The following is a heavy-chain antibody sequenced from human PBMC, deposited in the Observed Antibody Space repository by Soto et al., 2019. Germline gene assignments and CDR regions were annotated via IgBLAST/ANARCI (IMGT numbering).Heavy chain of an antibody. CDR3: ARDQAGGHYYGSGSYAYYYGMDV. V-gene: IGHV1-2*02. D-gene: IGHD3-10*01. Sequence: QVQLVQSGAEVKKPGASVKVSCKASGYTFTGYYMHWVRQAPGQGLEWMGWINPNSGGTNYAQKFQGRVPMTRDTSISTAYMELSRLRSDDTAVYYCARDQAGGHYYGSGSYAYYYGMDVWGQGTTVTVSS. J-gene: IGHJ6*02. CDR2: INPNSGGT. CDR1: GYTFTGYY.